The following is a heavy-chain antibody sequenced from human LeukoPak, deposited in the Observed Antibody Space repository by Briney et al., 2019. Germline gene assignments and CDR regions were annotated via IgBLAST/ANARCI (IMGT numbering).Heavy chain of an antibody. CDR1: GFTFSSYS. CDR2: ISSGSSYI. J-gene: IGHJ4*02. Sequence: GGSLRLSCAASGFTFSSYSMNWVRQAPGKGLEWVSSISSGSSYIYYADSVKGRFTISRDNAKNSLYLQMNSLRAEDTAVYYCAREEVAAALDYWGQGTLVTVSS. D-gene: IGHD2-15*01. CDR3: AREEVAAALDY. V-gene: IGHV3-21*01.